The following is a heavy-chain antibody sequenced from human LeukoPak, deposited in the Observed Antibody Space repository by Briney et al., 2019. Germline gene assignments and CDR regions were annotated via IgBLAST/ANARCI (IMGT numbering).Heavy chain of an antibody. CDR1: GGSISSYY. J-gene: IGHJ6*02. D-gene: IGHD4-17*01. V-gene: IGHV4-4*07. Sequence: SETLSLTCTVSGGSISSYYWSWIRQPAGKGLEGIGRIYTSGSTNYNHSLKSRVTMSVDTSKNQFSLKLSSVTAADTAVHYCARQNGDLPYYYYGMDVWGQGTTVTVSS. CDR2: IYTSGST. CDR3: ARQNGDLPYYYYGMDV.